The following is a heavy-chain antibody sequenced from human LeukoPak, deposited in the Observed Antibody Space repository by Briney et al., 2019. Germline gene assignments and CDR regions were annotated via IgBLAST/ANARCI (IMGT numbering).Heavy chain of an antibody. CDR1: EFTVSSNY. J-gene: IGHJ6*04. CDR3: ARDLGVVVPAATRYYYYGMDV. Sequence: PGGSLRLSCAASEFTVSSNYMSWVRHAPGKGLEWVSDIYSGGSTYYADSVKGRFTISRDNSKNTLYLQMNSLRAEDTAVYYCARDLGVVVPAATRYYYYGMDVWGKGTTVTVSS. D-gene: IGHD2-2*01. V-gene: IGHV3-53*01. CDR2: IYSGGST.